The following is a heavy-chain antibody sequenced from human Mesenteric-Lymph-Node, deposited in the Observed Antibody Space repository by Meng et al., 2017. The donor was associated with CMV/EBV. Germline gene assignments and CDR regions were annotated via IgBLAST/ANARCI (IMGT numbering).Heavy chain of an antibody. Sequence: LSLTCAASGFTFSSYGMHWVRQAPGKGLEWVAFIRYDGSNKYYADSVKGRFTISRDNAKNTLYLQMNTLRADDTAVYYCARLSSYSFAYGYWGQGTLVTVSS. CDR3: ARLSSYSFAYGY. V-gene: IGHV3-30*02. CDR2: IRYDGSNK. J-gene: IGHJ4*02. CDR1: GFTFSSYG. D-gene: IGHD5-18*01.